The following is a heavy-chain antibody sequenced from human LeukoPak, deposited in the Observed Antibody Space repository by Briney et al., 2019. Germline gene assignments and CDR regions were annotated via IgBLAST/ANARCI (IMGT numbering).Heavy chain of an antibody. CDR1: GYTFTSYY. Sequence: GASVKVSCKASGYTFTSYYMHWVRQAPGQGLEWMGGITPIFGTANYAQKFQGRVTITADESTSTAYMELSSLRSEDTAVYYCASNSYWGQGTLVTVSS. D-gene: IGHD1-1*01. V-gene: IGHV1-69*13. J-gene: IGHJ4*02. CDR3: ASNSY. CDR2: ITPIFGTA.